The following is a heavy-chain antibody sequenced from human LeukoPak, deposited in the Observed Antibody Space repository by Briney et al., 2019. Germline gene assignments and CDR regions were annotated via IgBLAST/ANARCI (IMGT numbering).Heavy chain of an antibody. CDR1: GYTFTSYD. J-gene: IGHJ6*03. CDR3: ARSRGTTVYYYYMDV. V-gene: IGHV1-8*01. CDR2: MNPNSGNT. Sequence: ASVKVSCKVSGYTFTSYDINWVRQATGQGLEWMGWMNPNSGNTGYAQKCHGKITMTRNTSISTAYMELSSLRSEDTAVYYCARSRGTTVYYYYMDVWGKGTTVTVSS. D-gene: IGHD1-1*01.